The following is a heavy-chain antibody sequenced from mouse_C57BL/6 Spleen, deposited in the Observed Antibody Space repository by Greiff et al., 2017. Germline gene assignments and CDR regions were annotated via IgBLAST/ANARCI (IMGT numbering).Heavy chain of an antibody. CDR1: GYTFTSYW. D-gene: IGHD1-1*01. V-gene: IGHV1-72*01. Sequence: QVQLQQPGAELVKPGASVKLSCKASGYTFTSYWMHWVKQRPGRGLEWIGRIDPNSGGTKYNEKFKSKATLTVDKPSSTAYMQLSSLTSGDSAVYYCAREGLLRGWFAYWGQGTLVTVSA. CDR2: IDPNSGGT. J-gene: IGHJ3*01. CDR3: AREGLLRGWFAY.